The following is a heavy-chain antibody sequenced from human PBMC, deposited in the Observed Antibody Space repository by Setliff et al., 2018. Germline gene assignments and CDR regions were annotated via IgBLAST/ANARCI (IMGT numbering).Heavy chain of an antibody. J-gene: IGHJ3*02. CDR3: ATSPANGGHDAFNI. Sequence: GGSLRLSCAASAFTFGTYSMHWVRQTPGKGLEWVSSISPSSFFIYYTDSVKGQFTISRDNAKNSLYLHMNSLRAEDTAVYYCATSPANGGHDAFNIWGQGTVVTVSS. CDR2: ISPSSFFI. D-gene: IGHD6-25*01. V-gene: IGHV3-21*01. CDR1: AFTFGTYS.